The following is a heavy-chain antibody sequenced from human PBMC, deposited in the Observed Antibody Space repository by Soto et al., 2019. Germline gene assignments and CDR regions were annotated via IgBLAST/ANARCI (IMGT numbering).Heavy chain of an antibody. CDR2: INTYNGNT. J-gene: IGHJ5*02. CDR3: AREPAAGDWFDP. V-gene: IGHV1-18*01. D-gene: IGHD6-13*01. Sequence: QVQLVQSGAEVKKPGASVKVSCKASGYSFTSYGITWVRQAPGQGLEWMGWINTYNGNTNYAQKLQGRVTMTTDTSTSTAYMELRSLRSDDTAVYYCAREPAAGDWFDPWGQGTLVSVSS. CDR1: GYSFTSYG.